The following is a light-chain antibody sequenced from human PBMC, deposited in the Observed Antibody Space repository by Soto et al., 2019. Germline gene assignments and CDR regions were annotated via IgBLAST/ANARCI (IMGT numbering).Light chain of an antibody. CDR2: EVS. CDR3: SSYAGSNNLYV. Sequence: QSALTQPPSASGSPGQSVTVSCTGTSSDVGGYNYVSWYQQHPGKAPKPMIYEVSKRPSGVPDRFSGSKSGNTASLTVSGLQAEDEADYYCSSYAGSNNLYVFGTGTKVT. J-gene: IGLJ1*01. CDR1: SSDVGGYNY. V-gene: IGLV2-8*01.